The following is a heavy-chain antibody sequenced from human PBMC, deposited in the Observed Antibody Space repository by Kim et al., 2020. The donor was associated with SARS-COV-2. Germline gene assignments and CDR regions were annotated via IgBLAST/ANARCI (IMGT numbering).Heavy chain of an antibody. CDR2: ISSSGSTI. CDR3: ARLGVPADYYYYYGMDV. Sequence: GGSLRLSCAASGFTFSSYEMNWVRQAPGKGLEWVSYISSSGSTIYYADSVKGRFTISRDNAKNSLYLQMNSLRAEDTAVYYCARLGVPADYYYYYGMDVWGQGTTVTVSS. V-gene: IGHV3-48*03. CDR1: GFTFSSYE. J-gene: IGHJ6*02. D-gene: IGHD2-2*01.